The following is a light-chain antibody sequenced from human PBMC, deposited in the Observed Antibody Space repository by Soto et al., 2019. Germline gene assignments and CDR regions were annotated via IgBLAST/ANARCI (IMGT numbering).Light chain of an antibody. Sequence: EIVLTQSPGTLSLSPGERATLSCRASQSVSSNYLAWYQQKPGQAPRLLIYGASSRATGIPDRFSGSGSGTAFILTISRLEAEDFAVYYCQQYGGSPLTFGGGTKVEIK. CDR3: QQYGGSPLT. CDR2: GAS. V-gene: IGKV3-20*01. J-gene: IGKJ4*01. CDR1: QSVSSNY.